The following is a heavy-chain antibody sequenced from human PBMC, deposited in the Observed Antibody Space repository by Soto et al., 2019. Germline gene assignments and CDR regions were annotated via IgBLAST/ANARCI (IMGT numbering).Heavy chain of an antibody. CDR3: AREYSYDILTAYPLNYAFDI. Sequence: PSETLSLTCAVYGESFSGYIWTWIRQTPGKGLQWIGQINHSGSAYYNPSLKSRVTISVDTSKNQFSLKLSSVTAADTALYYCAREYSYDILTAYPLNYAFDIWGQGTMVTVSS. J-gene: IGHJ3*02. CDR1: GESFSGYI. CDR2: INHSGSA. D-gene: IGHD3-9*01. V-gene: IGHV4-34*01.